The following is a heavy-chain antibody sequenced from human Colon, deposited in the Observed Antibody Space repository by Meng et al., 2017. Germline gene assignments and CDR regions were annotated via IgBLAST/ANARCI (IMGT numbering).Heavy chain of an antibody. Sequence: VPLQQSGPGLVQPSQTLSLTFAISGDSVSSNRALWHWVRQSPSRGLEWLGQTYYRSEWQNHYGVSVKSRITINADTSRNHFSLHLNSVTPEDTAVYYCTTWYGEYWGQGTLVTVSS. CDR1: GDSVSSNRAL. CDR2: TYYRSEWQN. J-gene: IGHJ4*02. CDR3: TTWYGEY. V-gene: IGHV6-1*01. D-gene: IGHD3-10*01.